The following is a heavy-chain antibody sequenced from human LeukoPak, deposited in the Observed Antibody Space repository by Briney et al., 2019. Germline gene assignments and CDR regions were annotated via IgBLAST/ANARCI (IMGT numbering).Heavy chain of an antibody. CDR1: GFTFSSYA. CDR3: ASQQQLVDLDAFDI. Sequence: GGSLRLSCAASGFTFSSYAMHWVRQAPGKGLEWVAVISYDGSNKYYADSVKGRFTISRDNSKNTLYLQMNSLRAEDTAVYYCASQQQLVDLDAFDIWGQGTMVTVSS. D-gene: IGHD6-13*01. CDR2: ISYDGSNK. J-gene: IGHJ3*02. V-gene: IGHV3-30-3*01.